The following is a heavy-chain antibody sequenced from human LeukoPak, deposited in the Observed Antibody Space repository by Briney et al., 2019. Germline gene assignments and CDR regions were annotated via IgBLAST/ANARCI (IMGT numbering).Heavy chain of an antibody. V-gene: IGHV3-11*06. J-gene: IGHJ4*02. D-gene: IGHD6-13*01. Sequence: GGSLRLSCAASGFTFSDYYMSWIRQAPGKGLEWVSSIGSSSSYIYYAESVKGRFTISRDNAKNSLYLQMNSLRAEDTAVYYCARDAAAGDYWGQGTLVTVSS. CDR3: ARDAAAGDY. CDR1: GFTFSDYY. CDR2: IGSSSSYI.